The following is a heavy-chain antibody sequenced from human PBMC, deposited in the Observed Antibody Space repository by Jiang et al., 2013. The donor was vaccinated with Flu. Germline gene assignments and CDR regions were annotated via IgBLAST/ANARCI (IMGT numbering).Heavy chain of an antibody. D-gene: IGHD2-15*01. V-gene: IGHV4-4*07. CDR3: ARHGAFCRGGSCYFWGFDP. Sequence: GLVKPSETLSLTCAVSGVSISSYIWSWIRQPAGKGLEWIGRKSTNGITNYNPSLKSRVTMSVDTSKNQFSLKLRSVTAADTAVYYCARHGAFCRGGSCYFWGFDPWGQGTLVSVFS. J-gene: IGHJ5*02. CDR1: GVSISSYI. CDR2: KSTNGIT.